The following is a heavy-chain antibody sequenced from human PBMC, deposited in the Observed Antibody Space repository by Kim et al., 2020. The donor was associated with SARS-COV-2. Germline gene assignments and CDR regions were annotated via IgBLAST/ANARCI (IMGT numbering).Heavy chain of an antibody. CDR2: T. J-gene: IGHJ4*02. Sequence: TDDNPALKRRVNISVDTSKNQFSLERGSVTAADTAVYYCALLLWFGGIDYWGQGTLVTVSS. CDR3: ALLLWFGGIDY. D-gene: IGHD3-10*01. V-gene: IGHV4-39*01.